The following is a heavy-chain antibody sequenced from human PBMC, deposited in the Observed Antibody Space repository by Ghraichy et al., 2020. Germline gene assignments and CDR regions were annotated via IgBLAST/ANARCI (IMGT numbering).Heavy chain of an antibody. J-gene: IGHJ5*02. CDR2: ISGSGGST. Sequence: GGSLRLSCVASGFTFSSYAMSWVRQAPGKGLEWVSDISGSGGSTYYVDSVKGRFTISRDNSKNTLYLQMNSLRAEDTAVYYCAKGGTVTVWFDPWGQGTLVTVSS. CDR3: AKGGTVTVWFDP. V-gene: IGHV3-23*01. CDR1: GFTFSSYA. D-gene: IGHD4-11*01.